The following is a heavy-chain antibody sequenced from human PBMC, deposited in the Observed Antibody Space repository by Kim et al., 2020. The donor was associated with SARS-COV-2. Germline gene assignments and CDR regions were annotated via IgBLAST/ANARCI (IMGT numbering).Heavy chain of an antibody. CDR3: ARDGWELPPHVYYYYGM. J-gene: IGHJ6*01. CDR1: GFTFSSYA. CDR2: ISYDGSNK. Sequence: GGSLRLSCAASGFTFSSYAMHWVRQAPGKGLEWVAVISYDGSNKYYADSVKGRFTISRDNSKNTLYLQMNSLRAEDTAVYYCARDGWELPPHVYYYYGM. V-gene: IGHV3-30*04. D-gene: IGHD1-26*01.